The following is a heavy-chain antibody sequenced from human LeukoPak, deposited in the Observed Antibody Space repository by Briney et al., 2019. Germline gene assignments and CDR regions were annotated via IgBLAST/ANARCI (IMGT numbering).Heavy chain of an antibody. J-gene: IGHJ6*02. CDR1: GFTFSSYA. Sequence: GGSLRLSCAASGFTFSSYAMHWVRQAPGKGLEWVAVISYDGSNKYYADSVKGRFTISRDNAKNSLYLQMNSLRAEDTAVYYCARLVVPAGYGMDVWGQGTTVTVSS. V-gene: IGHV3-30-3*01. CDR2: ISYDGSNK. D-gene: IGHD2-2*01. CDR3: ARLVVPAGYGMDV.